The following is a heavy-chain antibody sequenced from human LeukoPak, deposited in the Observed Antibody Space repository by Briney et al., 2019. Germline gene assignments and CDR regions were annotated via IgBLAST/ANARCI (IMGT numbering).Heavy chain of an antibody. V-gene: IGHV3-30*18. CDR3: AKDPASGNYFDY. Sequence: PGGSLRLSCAASGFTFSSYGMHWVRQAPGTGLESVAVISYDGSNKYYADSVKGRFTISRDNSKNTLYLQMNSLRAEDTAVYYCAKDPASGNYFDYWGQGTLVTVSS. CDR2: ISYDGSNK. J-gene: IGHJ4*02. CDR1: GFTFSSYG. D-gene: IGHD2-2*01.